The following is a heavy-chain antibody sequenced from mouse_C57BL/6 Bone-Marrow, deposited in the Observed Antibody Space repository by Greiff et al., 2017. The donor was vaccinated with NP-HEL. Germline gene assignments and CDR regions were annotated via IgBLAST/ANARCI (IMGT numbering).Heavy chain of an antibody. J-gene: IGHJ4*01. CDR1: GYTFTDYY. V-gene: IGHV1-26*01. CDR2: INPNNGGN. Sequence: EVQLQQSGPELVKPGASVKISCKASGYTFTDYYMNWVKQSHGKSLEWIGDINPNNGGNSYNQKFKGKATLTVDQSSSTAYMELRILTSEYSAVYYCAKMDGYSLYYAMDYWGQGTSVTVSS. CDR3: AKMDGYSLYYAMDY. D-gene: IGHD2-3*01.